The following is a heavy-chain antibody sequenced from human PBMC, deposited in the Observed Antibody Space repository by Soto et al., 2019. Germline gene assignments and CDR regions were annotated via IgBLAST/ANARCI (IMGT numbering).Heavy chain of an antibody. V-gene: IGHV1-69*13. D-gene: IGHD1-26*01. CDR2: IIPIFGTA. CDR3: ARTSLAKVGAAIDNYYGVDV. Sequence: ASVKVSCKASGGTFSSYAISWVRQAPGQGLEWMGGIIPIFGTANYAQKFQGRVTITADESTSTAYMELSSLRSEDTAVYYCARTSLAKVGAAIDNYYGVDVWGQGTTVTVSS. J-gene: IGHJ6*02. CDR1: GGTFSSYA.